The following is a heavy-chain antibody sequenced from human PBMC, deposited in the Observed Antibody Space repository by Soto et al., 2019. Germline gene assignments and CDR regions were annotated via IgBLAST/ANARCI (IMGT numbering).Heavy chain of an antibody. V-gene: IGHV3-33*01. Sequence: VQLVESGGGVVQPGRSLRLSCAASGFTFSSYGMHWVRQAPGKGLEWVAVIWYDGSNKYYADSVKGRFTISRDNSKNTLYLQMNSLRAEDTAVYYCARDSGFNYYGSGSYYNVDAFDIWGQGTMVTVSS. D-gene: IGHD3-10*01. CDR3: ARDSGFNYYGSGSYYNVDAFDI. CDR2: IWYDGSNK. J-gene: IGHJ3*02. CDR1: GFTFSSYG.